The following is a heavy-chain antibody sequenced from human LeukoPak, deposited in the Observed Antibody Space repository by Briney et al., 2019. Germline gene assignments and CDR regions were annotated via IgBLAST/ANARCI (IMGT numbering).Heavy chain of an antibody. D-gene: IGHD2-15*01. CDR3: ARPRLEYCSGGSCFDAFDI. J-gene: IGHJ3*02. CDR2: ISVSGHKT. CDR1: GFTFSSYS. V-gene: IGHV3-23*01. Sequence: PGGSLRLSCAASGFTFSSYSMSWVRQAPGKGLEWVSGISVSGHKTYHADSVKGRFTISRDNSKNTLFLQMNSLTAEDTAIYSCARPRLEYCSGGSCFDAFDIWGQGTMVTVSS.